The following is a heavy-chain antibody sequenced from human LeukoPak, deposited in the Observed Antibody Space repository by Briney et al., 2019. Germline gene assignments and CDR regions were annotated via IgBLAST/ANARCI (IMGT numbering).Heavy chain of an antibody. CDR1: GFTFSSYA. V-gene: IGHV3-23*01. CDR2: ISGSGGST. D-gene: IGHD2-8*01. Sequence: GGSLRLSCAASGFTFSSYAMSWVRQAPGKGLEWVSAISGSGGSTCYADSVKGRFTISRDNSKNTLYLQMNSLRAEDTAVYYCAKAQDIVLMVSGDYWGQGTLVTVSS. CDR3: AKAQDIVLMVSGDY. J-gene: IGHJ4*02.